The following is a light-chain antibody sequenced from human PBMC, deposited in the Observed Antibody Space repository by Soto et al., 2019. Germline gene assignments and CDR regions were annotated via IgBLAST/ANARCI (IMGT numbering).Light chain of an antibody. J-gene: IGKJ1*01. V-gene: IGKV1-6*01. CDR1: QDIGND. Sequence: IQMTQSPSSMSASVGDRVTITCRASQDIGNDLGWYQQKPGKAPRLLISTASTLESGVPARFRGSRSGTHFILAISSLQPEEFATYCGLQDYNYPRTFGQGTQVEI. CDR2: TAS. CDR3: LQDYNYPRT.